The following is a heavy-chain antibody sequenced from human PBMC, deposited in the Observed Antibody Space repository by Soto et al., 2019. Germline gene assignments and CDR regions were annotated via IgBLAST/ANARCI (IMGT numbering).Heavy chain of an antibody. CDR3: ARGGTYCSGGSCYSPFDY. V-gene: IGHV4-31*03. J-gene: IGHJ4*02. CDR2: IYYTGNT. CDR1: GGSVSSGSYY. Sequence: PSETLSLTCTVSGGSVSSGSYYWSWIRQHPGRGLEWIGYIYYTGNTYYNPSLKSRLAISVDTSKNQFSLKLSSVTAADTAVYYCARGGTYCSGGSCYSPFDYWGQGTLVTVSS. D-gene: IGHD2-15*01.